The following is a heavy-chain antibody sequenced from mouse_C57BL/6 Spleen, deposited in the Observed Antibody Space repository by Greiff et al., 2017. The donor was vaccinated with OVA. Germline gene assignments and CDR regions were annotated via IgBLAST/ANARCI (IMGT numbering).Heavy chain of an antibody. Sequence: VQLQQSGPELVKPGASVKIPCKASGYTFTDYNMDWVKQSHGKSLEWIGDINPNNGGTIYNQKFKGKATLTVDKSSSTAYMELRSLTSEDTAVYYCARHYDLYYYAMDYWGQGTSVTVSS. V-gene: IGHV1-18*01. J-gene: IGHJ4*01. CDR1: GYTFTDYN. D-gene: IGHD2-4*01. CDR2: INPNNGGT. CDR3: ARHYDLYYYAMDY.